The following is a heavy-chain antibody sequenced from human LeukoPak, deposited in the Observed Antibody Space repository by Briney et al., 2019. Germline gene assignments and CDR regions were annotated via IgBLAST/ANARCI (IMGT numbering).Heavy chain of an antibody. V-gene: IGHV5-51*01. D-gene: IGHD3-22*01. CDR2: IYPGDSDT. Sequence: GESLKISCKDSGYSFTSYWIGWVRQMPGKGLEWMGIIYPGDSDTRYSPSFQGQVTISADKSISTAYLQWSSLKASDTAMYYCARHPPTMYYYDSSGYYGSDYWGQGTLVTVSS. J-gene: IGHJ4*02. CDR1: GYSFTSYW. CDR3: ARHPPTMYYYDSSGYYGSDY.